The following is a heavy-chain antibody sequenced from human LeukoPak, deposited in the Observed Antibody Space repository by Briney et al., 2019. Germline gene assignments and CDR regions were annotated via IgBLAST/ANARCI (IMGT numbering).Heavy chain of an antibody. J-gene: IGHJ6*02. V-gene: IGHV3-30*19. CDR3: ARDLGDIVVVPAKANYYYGMDV. D-gene: IGHD2-2*01. CDR2: IWYDGSNK. CDR1: GFTFSSYG. Sequence: GRSLRLSCAASGFTFSSYGMHWVRQAPGKGLEWVAVIWYDGSNKYYADSVKGRFTISRDNSKNTLYLQMNSLRAEDTAVYYCARDLGDIVVVPAKANYYYGMDVWGQGTTVTVSS.